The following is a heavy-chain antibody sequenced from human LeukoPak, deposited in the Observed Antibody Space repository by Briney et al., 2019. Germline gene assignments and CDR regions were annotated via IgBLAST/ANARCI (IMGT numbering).Heavy chain of an antibody. V-gene: IGHV3-23*01. J-gene: IGHJ5*02. CDR3: AKGSGINHYHWIDP. Sequence: PGGSLRLSCAASEFTFSNYAMNWVRQAPGKGLEWVSGISGGGGSTYYADSVKGRFIISRDNSKNTLYLQMDSLRAEDTALYYCAKGSGINHYHWIDPWGQGTLVTVSS. CDR1: EFTFSNYA. D-gene: IGHD1-14*01. CDR2: ISGGGGST.